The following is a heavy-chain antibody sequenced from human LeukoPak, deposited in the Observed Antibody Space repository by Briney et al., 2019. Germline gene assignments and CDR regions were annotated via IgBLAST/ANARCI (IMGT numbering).Heavy chain of an antibody. CDR2: IYYSGST. Sequence: SETLSLTCTVSGGSISSSSYYWGWLRQPPGTGLEWLGSIYYSGSTYYNPSLKSRVTISVDTSKNQFSLKLSSVTAADTAVYYCARHEPGLVVVPAAISNYWGQGTLVTVSS. V-gene: IGHV4-39*01. D-gene: IGHD2-2*01. J-gene: IGHJ4*02. CDR3: ARHEPGLVVVPAAISNY. CDR1: GGSISSSSYY.